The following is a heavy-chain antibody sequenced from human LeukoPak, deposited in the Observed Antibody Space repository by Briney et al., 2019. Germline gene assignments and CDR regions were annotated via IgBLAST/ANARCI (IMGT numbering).Heavy chain of an antibody. Sequence: SETLSLTCTVSGGSISSYYWSWIRQPPGKGLEWIGYIYTSGRTNYNPSLKSRVTISVDTSKNQFSLKLSSVTAADTAVYYCARDLAPYYFDYWGQGTLVTVSS. D-gene: IGHD3-3*02. CDR3: ARDLAPYYFDY. CDR1: GGSISSYY. J-gene: IGHJ4*02. CDR2: IYTSGRT. V-gene: IGHV4-59*01.